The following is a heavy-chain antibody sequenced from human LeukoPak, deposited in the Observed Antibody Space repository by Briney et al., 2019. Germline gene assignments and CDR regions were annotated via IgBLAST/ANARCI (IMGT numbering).Heavy chain of an antibody. CDR1: GYTLTELS. J-gene: IGHJ6*04. V-gene: IGHV1-24*01. CDR2: FDPEDGET. Sequence: ASVKVSCKVSGYTLTELSMHWVRQAPGKGLEWMGGFDPEDGETIYAQKFQGRVTMTEDTSTDTAYMELSSLKSEDTAVYYCATDLRGTMVRGVLVDVWGKGTTVTVSS. D-gene: IGHD3-10*01. CDR3: ATDLRGTMVRGVLVDV.